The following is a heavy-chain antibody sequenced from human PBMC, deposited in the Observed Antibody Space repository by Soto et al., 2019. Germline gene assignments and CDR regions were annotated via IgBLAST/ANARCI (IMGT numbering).Heavy chain of an antibody. CDR2: ISSGGGTT. V-gene: IGHV3-23*04. D-gene: IGHD3-3*01. CDR3: AKLKGGLGRFYGMDA. J-gene: IGHJ6*02. CDR1: GFSFRNYA. Sequence: DEQLVESGGGSLQPGGSLRLSCAASGFSFRNYAITWVRQSPGKGLEWVSLISSGGGTTNYADSVKGRFSISRHNSRNMLYLQMNGLRGEDTAVYYCAKLKGGLGRFYGMDAWGQGTMVIVSS.